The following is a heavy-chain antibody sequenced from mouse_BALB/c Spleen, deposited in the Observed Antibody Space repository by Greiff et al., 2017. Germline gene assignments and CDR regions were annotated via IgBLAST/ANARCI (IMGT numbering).Heavy chain of an antibody. J-gene: IGHJ3*01. CDR3: TREDHYDYDGWFAY. CDR2: INPSNGGT. Sequence: QVHVKQSGAELVKPGASVKLSCKASGYTFTSYYMYWVKQRPGQGLEWIGEINPSNGGTNFNEKFKSKATLTVDKSSSTAYMQLSSLTSEDSAVYYCTREDHYDYDGWFAYWGQGTLVTVSA. V-gene: IGHV1S81*02. CDR1: GYTFTSYY. D-gene: IGHD2-4*01.